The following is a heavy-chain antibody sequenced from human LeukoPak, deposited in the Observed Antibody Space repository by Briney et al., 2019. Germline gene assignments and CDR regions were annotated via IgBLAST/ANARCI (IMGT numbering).Heavy chain of an antibody. CDR1: GGSISNSVYY. CDR2: IFYSGTT. V-gene: IGHV4-39*07. D-gene: IGHD3-10*01. CDR3: ARVSGGLLWFGESTGYYFDY. J-gene: IGHJ4*02. Sequence: PSETLPLTCTVSGGSISNSVYYWGWIRRSPGKGLEWIGSIFYSGTTYYNPSLTSRVTLSLDTSTNQFSLKLSSVTAADTAVYYCARVSGGLLWFGESTGYYFDYWGQGTLVTVSS.